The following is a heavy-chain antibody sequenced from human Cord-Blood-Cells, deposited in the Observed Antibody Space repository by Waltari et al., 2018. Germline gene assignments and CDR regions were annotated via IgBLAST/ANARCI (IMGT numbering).Heavy chain of an antibody. CDR1: GGSFSGYY. D-gene: IGHD2-2*02. CDR3: ARFIGVVVPAAIQNWFDP. V-gene: IGHV4-34*01. Sequence: QVQLQQWGAGLLKPSETLSLTCAVYGGSFSGYYWSWIRQPPGKGLEWIGEINHSGSTNYNPSRKSRVTISVDTSKNQFSLKLSSVTAADTAVYYCARFIGVVVPAAIQNWFDPWGQGTLVTVSS. J-gene: IGHJ5*02. CDR2: INHSGST.